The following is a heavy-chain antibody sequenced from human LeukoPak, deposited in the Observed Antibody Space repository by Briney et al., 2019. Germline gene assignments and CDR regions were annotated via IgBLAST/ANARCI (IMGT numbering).Heavy chain of an antibody. CDR1: VGSISSRNW. CDR2: IYHSGNT. V-gene: IGHV4-4*02. J-gene: IGHJ6*02. D-gene: IGHD6-19*01. CDR3: ARAYRYTSGWDYYYAMDV. Sequence: SETLSLTCTVSVGSISSRNWWTWVRQPPGKGLEWIGEIYHSGNTNYNPSLKSRVIISVDKSKNQFSLKLSSVTAADTAAYSCARAYRYTSGWDYYYAMDVWGQGTTVTVSS.